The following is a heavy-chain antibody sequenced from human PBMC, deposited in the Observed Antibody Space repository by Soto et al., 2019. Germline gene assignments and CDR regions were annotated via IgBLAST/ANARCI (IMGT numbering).Heavy chain of an antibody. J-gene: IGHJ4*02. Sequence: QVQLVQSGSELKKPGASVKVSCTASGYTCTSYGISWVRQAPGQVLDWMGWISAYNGNTNYAQKLQGRVTMTTNTSTNPDYMELRSLRSDDTAVYSCAVPLGFGEVAFDYWGQGTLVTVSS. CDR3: AVPLGFGEVAFDY. D-gene: IGHD3-10*01. CDR1: GYTCTSYG. V-gene: IGHV1-18*01. CDR2: ISAYNGNT.